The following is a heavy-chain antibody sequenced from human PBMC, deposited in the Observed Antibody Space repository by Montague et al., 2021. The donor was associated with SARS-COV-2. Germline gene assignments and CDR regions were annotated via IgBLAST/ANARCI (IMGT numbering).Heavy chain of an antibody. D-gene: IGHD4-11*01. CDR3: ACGEITTRGLIYYYGMDV. CDR1: AGSFSGYY. J-gene: IGHJ6*02. V-gene: IGHV4-34*01. CDR2: INHSGST. Sequence: SETLSLTCAVYAGSFSGYYWTWIRQSPRKGLEWIGEINHSGSTNYNPSLKSRVTISVDTSKNQFSLKLSSVTAADTAVYYCACGEITTRGLIYYYGMDVWGQGTTVTVSS.